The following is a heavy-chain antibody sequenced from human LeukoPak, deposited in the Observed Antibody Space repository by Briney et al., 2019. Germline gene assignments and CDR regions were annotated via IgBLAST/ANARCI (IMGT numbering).Heavy chain of an antibody. J-gene: IGHJ6*03. Sequence: GGSLRLSCAASGFTFSSYSMNWVRQAPGKGLEWVSSISSTSSYIYYADSVKGRFTISRDNAKNSLYLQMNSLRAEDTAVYYCARAPSDRTKNMDVWGKGTSVTVSS. V-gene: IGHV3-21*01. CDR3: ARAPSDRTKNMDV. CDR2: ISSTSSYI. CDR1: GFTFSSYS. D-gene: IGHD2-15*01.